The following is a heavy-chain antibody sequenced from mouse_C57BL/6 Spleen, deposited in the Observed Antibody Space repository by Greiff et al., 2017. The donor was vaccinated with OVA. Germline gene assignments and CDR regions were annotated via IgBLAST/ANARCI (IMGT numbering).Heavy chain of an antibody. D-gene: IGHD1-1*01. V-gene: IGHV1-26*01. CDR3: AFITTVVEGYAMDY. CDR1: GYTFTDYY. Sequence: EVQLQQSGPELVKPGASVKISCKASGYTFTDYYMNWVKQSHGKSLEWIGDINPNDGGTSYNQKFKGKATLTVDKSSSTAYMELRSLTSEDSAVYYCAFITTVVEGYAMDYWGQGTSVTVSS. J-gene: IGHJ4*01. CDR2: INPNDGGT.